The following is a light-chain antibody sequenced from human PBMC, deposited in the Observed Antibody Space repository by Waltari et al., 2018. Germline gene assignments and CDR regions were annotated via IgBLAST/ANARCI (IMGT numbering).Light chain of an antibody. CDR1: SLRSSY. V-gene: IGLV3-19*01. CDR2: DKN. CDR3: HSRDASGVGGT. J-gene: IGLJ2*01. Sequence: TQDPAVSVAMGQTVRITCQGDSLRSSYPSWYQQRPGQAPILIMYDKNNRPSGVPDRFSGSSSDNTASLTITGAQAEDEGHYYCHSRDASGVGGTFGGGTKLTVL.